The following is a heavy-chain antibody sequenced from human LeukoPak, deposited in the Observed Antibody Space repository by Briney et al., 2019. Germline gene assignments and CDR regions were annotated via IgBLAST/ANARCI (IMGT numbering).Heavy chain of an antibody. D-gene: IGHD3-22*01. CDR3: ARLHYYDSSGYYPDLDY. CDR2: INHSGST. V-gene: IGHV4-34*01. CDR1: GGSFSGDY. Sequence: SETLSHTCAVYGGSFSGDYWNWIRQPPGKGLEWIGEINHSGSTNSNPSLKSRVTISVDRSKNQFSLKLSSVTAADTAVYYCARLHYYDSSGYYPDLDYWGQGTLVTVSS. J-gene: IGHJ4*02.